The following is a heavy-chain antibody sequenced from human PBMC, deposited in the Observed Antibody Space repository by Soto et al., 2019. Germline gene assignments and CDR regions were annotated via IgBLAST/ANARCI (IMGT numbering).Heavy chain of an antibody. D-gene: IGHD3-10*01. J-gene: IGHJ5*02. CDR1: GYTFTSYA. CDR3: ARDLDYYYGSGPYPPHNWFDP. CDR2: INAGNGNT. V-gene: IGHV1-3*01. Sequence: ASVKVSCKASGYTFTSYAMHWVRQAPGQRLEWMGWINAGNGNTKYSQKFQGRVTITRDTSASTAYMELSSLRSEDTAVYYCARDLDYYYGSGPYPPHNWFDPWGQGTLVTVSS.